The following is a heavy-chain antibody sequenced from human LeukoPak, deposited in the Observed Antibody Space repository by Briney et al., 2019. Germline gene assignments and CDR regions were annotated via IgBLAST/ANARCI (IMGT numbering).Heavy chain of an antibody. V-gene: IGHV3-21*04. J-gene: IGHJ4*02. CDR1: GFTFSSYS. Sequence: PGGSLRLSCAASGFTFSSYSMNWVRQAPGKGLEWVSSISSSSSYIYYADSVKGRFTISRDNAKNSLYLQMNSLRAEDTAVYYYAKDGGQQLVFWYWGQGTLVTVSS. D-gene: IGHD6-13*01. CDR3: AKDGGQQLVFWY. CDR2: ISSSSSYI.